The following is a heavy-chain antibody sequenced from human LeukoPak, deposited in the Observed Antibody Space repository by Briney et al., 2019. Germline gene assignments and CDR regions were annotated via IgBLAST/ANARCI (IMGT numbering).Heavy chain of an antibody. V-gene: IGHV3-30*18. CDR2: ISYDGSNK. CDR3: AKQNADYFDY. Sequence: PGGSLRLSCAASGFTFSGYGMHCVRQPPGKGLEWVAVISYDGSNKYYADSVKGRFTISRDNSKNTLYLQMNSLRAGDTAVYYCAKQNADYFDYWGQGTLVTVSS. CDR1: GFTFSGYG. J-gene: IGHJ4*02. D-gene: IGHD2-8*01.